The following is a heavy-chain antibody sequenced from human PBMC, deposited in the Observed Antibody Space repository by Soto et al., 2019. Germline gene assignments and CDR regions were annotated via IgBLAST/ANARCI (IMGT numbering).Heavy chain of an antibody. V-gene: IGHV4-34*01. D-gene: IGHD6-19*01. CDR3: ARVDGSGWYVFDY. CDR1: GGSFSGYY. Sequence: QVQLQQWGAGLLKPSETLSLTCAVYGGSFSGYYWSWIRQPPGKGLEWIGEINHSGSTNYNPSLKSRVTISVDTSKNQFSLKLSSVTAADTAVYYCARVDGSGWYVFDYWGQGTLVTVSS. J-gene: IGHJ4*02. CDR2: INHSGST.